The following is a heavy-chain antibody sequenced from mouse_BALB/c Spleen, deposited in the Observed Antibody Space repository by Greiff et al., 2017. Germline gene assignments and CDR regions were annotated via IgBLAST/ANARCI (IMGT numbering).Heavy chain of an antibody. D-gene: IGHD2-2*01. V-gene: IGHV1S29*02. CDR3: ARPYGYDEYYFDY. CDR2: IYPYNGGT. CDR1: GYTFTDYN. J-gene: IGHJ2*01. Sequence: VQLQQSGPELVKPGASVKISCKASGYTFTDYNMHWVKQSHGKSLEWIGYIYPYNGGTGYNQKFKSKATLTVDNSSSTAYMELRSLTSEDSAVYYCARPYGYDEYYFDYWGQGTTLTVSS.